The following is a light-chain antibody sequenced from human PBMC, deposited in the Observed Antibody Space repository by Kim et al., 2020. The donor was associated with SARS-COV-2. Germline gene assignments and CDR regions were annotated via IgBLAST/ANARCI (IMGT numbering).Light chain of an antibody. J-gene: IGLJ2*01. CDR2: RNN. CDR1: SSNIGSNS. V-gene: IGLV1-47*01. CDR3: AAWDDSLSGVV. Sequence: QSVLTQPPSASGTPGQRVTISCSGSSSNIGSNSVNWYQQLPGSAPTFLIYRNNQRPSGVPDRFSGSKSGTSASLAISGLRSEGEADYYCAAWDDSLSGVVFGGGTQLPS.